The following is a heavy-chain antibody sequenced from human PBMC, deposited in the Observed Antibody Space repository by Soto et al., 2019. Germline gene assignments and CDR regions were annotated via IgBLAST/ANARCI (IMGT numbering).Heavy chain of an antibody. CDR3: RRGYDSGGDY. V-gene: IGHV3-7*01. Sequence: GGSLRLSCAASGFTFRTYSMTWVRQAPGKGLEWVANIKQDGSEKYYDDSVKGRFTISRDNAKNSLYLQMNSLRAEDTAVYYCRRGYDSGGDYWGRGTLVTVSS. D-gene: IGHD5-12*01. CDR2: IKQDGSEK. CDR1: GFTFRTYS. J-gene: IGHJ4*01.